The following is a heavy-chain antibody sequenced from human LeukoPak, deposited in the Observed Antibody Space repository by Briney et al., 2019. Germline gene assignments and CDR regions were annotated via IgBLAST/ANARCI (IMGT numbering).Heavy chain of an antibody. CDR1: GFTLNTNY. CDR2: LGGSETST. V-gene: IGHV3-23*01. J-gene: IGHJ3*02. CDR3: AKDWGGSYHGNAFDI. Sequence: GGSLRLPCAASGFTLNTNYMSWVRQAPGKGLEWVSVLGGSETSTSYADSVKGRFTISRDNSKNTLYLQMNSLRTEDTAVYYCAKDWGGSYHGNAFDIWGQGTMVTVSS. D-gene: IGHD1-26*01.